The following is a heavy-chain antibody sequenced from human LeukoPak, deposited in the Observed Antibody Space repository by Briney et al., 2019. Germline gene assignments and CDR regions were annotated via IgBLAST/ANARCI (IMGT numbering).Heavy chain of an antibody. J-gene: IGHJ4*02. CDR3: AKYHERFIQSAGAFDN. CDR2: TSGSGGST. Sequence: PGGSLRLSCAASGFTFNNYAMSWVRQAPGKGLEWVSATSGSGGSTYYADSVKGRFTISRDHSKNTLYLQMNSLRAEDTALYFCAKYHERFIQSAGAFDNWGQGTLVTVSS. D-gene: IGHD4-11*01. V-gene: IGHV3-23*01. CDR1: GFTFNNYA.